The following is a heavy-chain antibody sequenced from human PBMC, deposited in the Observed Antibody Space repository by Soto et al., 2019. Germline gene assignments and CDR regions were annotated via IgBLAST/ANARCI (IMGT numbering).Heavy chain of an antibody. V-gene: IGHV4-4*02. J-gene: IGHJ4*02. CDR1: GGSISDSVW. CDR3: ATTREAIIHLYYFDF. D-gene: IGHD3-10*01. CDR2: IYHSGKT. Sequence: QVQLQESGPRLVKPSGTLSLTCDVSGGSISDSVWWNWVRQAPGKGLEWIGEIYHSGKTDFNPSPESRVPISIDKSKNPVCLTLDFVTAADTGIYYCATTREAIIHLYYFDFWGQGTLVTVSS.